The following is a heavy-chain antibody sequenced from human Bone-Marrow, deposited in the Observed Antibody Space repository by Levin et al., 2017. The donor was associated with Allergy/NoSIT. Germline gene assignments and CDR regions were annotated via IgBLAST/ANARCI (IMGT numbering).Heavy chain of an antibody. J-gene: IGHJ4*02. CDR1: GFTFRHYT. V-gene: IGHV3-48*02. CDR2: ITSSGDST. D-gene: IGHD3-22*01. Sequence: GGSLRLSCAASGFTFRHYTMNWVRQAPGKGLEWVSCITSSGDSTYYADSVKGRFTISRDNAKNSLYLQLNRLRDEDTAMYYCARDHARGYYDSSGYSGDHWGQGTLVTVSS. CDR3: ARDHARGYYDSSGYSGDH.